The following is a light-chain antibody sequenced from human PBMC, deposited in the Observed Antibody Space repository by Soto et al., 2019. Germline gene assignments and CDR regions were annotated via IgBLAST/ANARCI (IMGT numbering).Light chain of an antibody. CDR3: QQYGSSPPMYT. J-gene: IGKJ2*01. CDR2: GAS. Sequence: EIVLTQSPGTLSLSPGERATLSCRASQSGSSSYLAWYQQKPGQAPRLLIYGASSRATGIPDRFSGSGSGSDFTLNISRLEPEDFAVYYCQQYGSSPPMYTFGQGTKLEIK. CDR1: QSGSSSY. V-gene: IGKV3-20*01.